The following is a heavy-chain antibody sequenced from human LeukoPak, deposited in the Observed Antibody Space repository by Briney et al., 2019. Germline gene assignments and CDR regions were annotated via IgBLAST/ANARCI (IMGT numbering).Heavy chain of an antibody. CDR3: AASQRGSGSYYDY. J-gene: IGHJ4*02. V-gene: IGHV1-58*02. CDR2: IVVGSGNT. D-gene: IGHD3-10*01. CDR1: GFTFTSST. Sequence: GASVKVSCKASGFTFTSSTMQWVRQARGQRLEWIGWIVVGSGNTNYAQKFQERVTITRDMSTSTAYMELSSLRSEDTAMYYCAASQRGSGSYYDYWGQGTLVTVSS.